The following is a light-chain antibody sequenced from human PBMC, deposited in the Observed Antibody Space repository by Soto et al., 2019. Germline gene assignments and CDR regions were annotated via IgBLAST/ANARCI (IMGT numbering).Light chain of an antibody. CDR3: SSYTNKDTLL. Sequence: ALTQPASVSGSPGQSITISCTGTSSDVGGYDHVSWYQQHPGKAPKLIFYDVTVRPSGISRRFSGSKSDNTASLAVSGLQPEDEADYYCSSYTNKDTLLFGGGTKVTVL. V-gene: IGLV2-14*03. J-gene: IGLJ3*02. CDR1: SSDVGGYDH. CDR2: DVT.